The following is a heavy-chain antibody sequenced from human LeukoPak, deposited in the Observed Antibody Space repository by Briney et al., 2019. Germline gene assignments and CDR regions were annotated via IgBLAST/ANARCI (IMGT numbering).Heavy chain of an antibody. V-gene: IGHV3-9*02. CDR2: ISWNSGSI. Sequence: PGGSLRLSCAASGFTSDDYAMHWVRQAPGKGLEWVSGISWNSGSIGYADSVKGRFTISRDNAKNSLYLQMNSLRAEDTALYYCAKVGGDGGGYYYYFDYWGQGTLVTVSS. CDR3: AKVGGDGGGYYYYFDY. D-gene: IGHD2/OR15-2a*01. CDR1: GFTSDDYA. J-gene: IGHJ4*02.